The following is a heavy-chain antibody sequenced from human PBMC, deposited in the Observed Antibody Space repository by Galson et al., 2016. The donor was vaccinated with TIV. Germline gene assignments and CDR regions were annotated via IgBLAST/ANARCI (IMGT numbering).Heavy chain of an antibody. D-gene: IGHD4-17*01. CDR1: GDTFTGYY. J-gene: IGHJ4*02. V-gene: IGHV1-2*02. CDR2: IDPRSVAT. CDR3: ARARYGDYFDY. Sequence: SVKVSCKASGDTFTGYYVHWVRQAPGQGHEWMGWIDPRSVATNYAQKYQGRVTMTRDTSISTAHMELTRLTPDDTAVYYCARARYGDYFDYWGQGTLVTVSS.